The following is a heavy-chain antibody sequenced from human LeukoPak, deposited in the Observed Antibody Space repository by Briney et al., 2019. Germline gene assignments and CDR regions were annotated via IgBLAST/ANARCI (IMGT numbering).Heavy chain of an antibody. CDR2: IIPIFGTA. J-gene: IGHJ5*02. CDR1: GGTFSSYA. V-gene: IGHV1-69*06. CDR3: ATENHFWSGYYGNWFDP. Sequence: ASVKVSCKASGGTFSSYAISWVRQAPGQGLEWMGGIIPIFGTANYAQKFQGRVTITADKSTSTAYMELSSLRSEDTAVYYCATENHFWSGYYGNWFDPWGQGTLVTVSS. D-gene: IGHD3-3*02.